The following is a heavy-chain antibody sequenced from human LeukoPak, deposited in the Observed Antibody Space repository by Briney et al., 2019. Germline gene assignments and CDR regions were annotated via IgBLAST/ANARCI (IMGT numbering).Heavy chain of an antibody. D-gene: IGHD3-10*01. CDR1: GFTFSRHA. J-gene: IGHJ3*01. Sequence: PGGSLRLSCSASGFTFSRHAVHWVRQAPGRGLEYISGISASGDSTYSPDSVKGRFTISRDNSKNTLSLQMSPLRTDDTAVYYCVEDSLVLWFERGSGAFDLWGQGTRVTVSS. V-gene: IGHV3-64D*09. CDR2: ISASGDST. CDR3: VEDSLVLWFERGSGAFDL.